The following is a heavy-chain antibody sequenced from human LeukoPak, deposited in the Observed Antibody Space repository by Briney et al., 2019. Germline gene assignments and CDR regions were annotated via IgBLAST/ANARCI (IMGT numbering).Heavy chain of an antibody. Sequence: PGGSLRLSCAASGFTFRTYWMSWVRQAPGKGLEWVANIKQDGSEKYYVDSLKGRFTISRDNAKNSLYLQMNSLRAEDSAVYYCARDPYSGGYGAYYYYYMDVWGKGTTVTISS. J-gene: IGHJ6*03. CDR3: ARDPYSGGYGAYYYYYMDV. CDR2: IKQDGSEK. CDR1: GFTFRTYW. D-gene: IGHD1-26*01. V-gene: IGHV3-7*01.